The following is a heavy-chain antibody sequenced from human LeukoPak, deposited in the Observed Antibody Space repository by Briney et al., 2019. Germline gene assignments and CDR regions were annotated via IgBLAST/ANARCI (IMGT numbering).Heavy chain of an antibody. CDR3: VRLRRNNDRSGYYYYYDY. D-gene: IGHD3-22*01. J-gene: IGHJ4*02. Sequence: GGSLRLSCAASGYTFSDFSVNWVRQPPGKGLEWVSSISVRRNYRYYADSVWGRFTISRDDARDSLFLQMNSLRAEDTAVYFCVRLRRNNDRSGYYYYYDYWGQGTLVTVSS. CDR2: ISVRRNYR. V-gene: IGHV3-21*01. CDR1: GYTFSDFS.